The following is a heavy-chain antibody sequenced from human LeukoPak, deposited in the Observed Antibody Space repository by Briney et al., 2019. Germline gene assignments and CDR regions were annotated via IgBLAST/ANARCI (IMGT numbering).Heavy chain of an antibody. CDR2: IHPSGIF. J-gene: IGHJ4*02. CDR1: GGSCDDYY. CDR3: ARGRDRSKAGDH. V-gene: IGHV4-34*01. Sequence: PSETLSLTCAVYGGSCDDYYCSWLRQPPGKGREWIGEIHPSGIFYYNSSLLSRVTISIDTSKSQFSLRLTSVTAADTAFYYCARGRDRSKAGDHWGQGSLVTVSS. D-gene: IGHD5-24*01.